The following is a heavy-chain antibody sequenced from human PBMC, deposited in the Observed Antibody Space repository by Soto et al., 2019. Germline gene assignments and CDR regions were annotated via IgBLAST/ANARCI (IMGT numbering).Heavy chain of an antibody. CDR2: ISGSGGRT. Sequence: GGSLRLSCAASGFTFSSYAMSWDRQAPGKGLEWVSAISGSGGRTYYADSGKGCVTISRDSSMKTRYLQMNSVRAEDTAVYYCAKGGYYVGYCSGGSCYAEYFQHWGQGTLVTVSS. CDR3: AKGGYYVGYCSGGSCYAEYFQH. J-gene: IGHJ1*01. D-gene: IGHD2-15*01. CDR1: GFTFSSYA. V-gene: IGHV3-23*01.